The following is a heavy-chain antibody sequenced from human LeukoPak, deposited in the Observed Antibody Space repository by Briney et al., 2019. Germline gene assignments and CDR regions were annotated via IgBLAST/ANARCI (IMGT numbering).Heavy chain of an antibody. CDR2: ISGSGGST. CDR3: AKKWIQLWSNHDY. V-gene: IGHV3-23*01. D-gene: IGHD5-18*01. J-gene: IGHJ4*02. Sequence: GGSLRLSCAASGFTFSSYAMSWVRQAPGKGLEWVSAISGSGGSTYCADSVKGRFTISRDNSKNTLYLQMNSLRAEDTAVYYCAKKWIQLWSNHDYWGQGTLVTVSS. CDR1: GFTFSSYA.